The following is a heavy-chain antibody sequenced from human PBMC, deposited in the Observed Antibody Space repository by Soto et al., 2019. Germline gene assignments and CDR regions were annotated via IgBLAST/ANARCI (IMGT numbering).Heavy chain of an antibody. CDR1: GFTFSSYA. V-gene: IGHV3-30-3*01. Sequence: QVQLVESGGGVVQPGRSLRLSCAASGFTFSSYAMHWVRQAPGKGLEWVAVISYDGSNKYYADSVKGRFTISRDNSKNTLYLQMNSLRAEDTAVYYCASTARPYRPFTGPPLYWGQGTLVTVSS. D-gene: IGHD3-16*02. J-gene: IGHJ4*02. CDR2: ISYDGSNK. CDR3: ASTARPYRPFTGPPLY.